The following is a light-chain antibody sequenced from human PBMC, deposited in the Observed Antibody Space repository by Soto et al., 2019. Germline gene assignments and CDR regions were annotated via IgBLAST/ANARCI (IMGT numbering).Light chain of an antibody. CDR2: GAS. CDR1: QSVNSN. CDR3: QQYNNWPPFT. Sequence: EIVMTQSPATLSVSPGERATLSCRASQSVNSNLAWYQQKPGQAPRLLIYGASTRATGIPARFSGSGSGTEFTLTISSLQSEDFAVYYCQQYNNWPPFTFGPGTKVDF. J-gene: IGKJ3*01. V-gene: IGKV3-15*01.